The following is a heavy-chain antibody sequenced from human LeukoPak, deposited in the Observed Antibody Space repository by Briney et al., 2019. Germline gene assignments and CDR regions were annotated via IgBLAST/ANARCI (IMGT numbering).Heavy chain of an antibody. CDR3: ARVERYFDWLPFDY. Sequence: GRSLRLSCAASGFTFSSYGMHWVRQAPGKGLEWVAVISYDGSNKYYADSVKGRFTISRDNSKNTLYLQMNSLRAEDTAVYYCARVERYFDWLPFDYWGQGTLVTVSS. J-gene: IGHJ4*02. CDR1: GFTFSSYG. CDR2: ISYDGSNK. V-gene: IGHV3-30*03. D-gene: IGHD3-9*01.